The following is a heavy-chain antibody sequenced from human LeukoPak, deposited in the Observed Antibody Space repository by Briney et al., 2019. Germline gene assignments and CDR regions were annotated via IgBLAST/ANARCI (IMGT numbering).Heavy chain of an antibody. V-gene: IGHV4-61*02. CDR2: IYTSGST. CDR1: GGSISSGSYH. J-gene: IGHJ6*03. CDR3: ASPPIVVVPAAELDYYYYYMDV. Sequence: SQTLSLTCTVSGGSISSGSYHWSWIRQPAGKGLEGIGRIYTSGSTNYNPSPKSRVTISVDTSKNQFSLKLSSVTAADTAVYYCASPPIVVVPAAELDYYYYYMDVWGKGTTVTVSS. D-gene: IGHD2-2*01.